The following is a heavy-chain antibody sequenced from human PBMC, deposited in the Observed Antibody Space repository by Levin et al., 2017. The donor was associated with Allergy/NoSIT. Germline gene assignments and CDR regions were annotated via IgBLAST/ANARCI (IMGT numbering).Heavy chain of an antibody. CDR2: MYHSGST. J-gene: IGHJ3*02. CDR1: GGSISTSY. Sequence: SQTLSLTCTVSGGSISTSYWSWIRQTPGKGLEWIGYMYHSGSTNYNPSLKSRVTISVDTSKKQFSLKLSSVTAADTAVYYCARAQIVATSLSFDIWGQGTMVIVPS. D-gene: IGHD5-12*01. V-gene: IGHV4-59*01. CDR3: ARAQIVATSLSFDI.